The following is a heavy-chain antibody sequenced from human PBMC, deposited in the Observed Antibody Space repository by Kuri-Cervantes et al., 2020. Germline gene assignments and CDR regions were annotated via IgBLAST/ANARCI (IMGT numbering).Heavy chain of an antibody. CDR2: IYYSGST. CDR1: GGSISSYY. D-gene: IGHD1-26*01. CDR3: ARQRGSYSGSYFDY. J-gene: IGHJ4*02. V-gene: IGHV4-59*01. Sequence: SETLSLTCTVSGGSISSYYWSWIRQPPGKGLEWIGYIYYSGSTNYNLSLKSRVTISVDTSKNQFSLKLSSVTAADTAVYYCARQRGSYSGSYFDYWGQGTLVTVSS.